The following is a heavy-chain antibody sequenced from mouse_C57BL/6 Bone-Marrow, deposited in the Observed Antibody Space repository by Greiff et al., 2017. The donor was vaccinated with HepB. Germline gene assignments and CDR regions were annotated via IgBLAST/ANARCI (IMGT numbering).Heavy chain of an antibody. J-gene: IGHJ4*01. V-gene: IGHV8-8*01. Sequence: QVTLKVSGPGILQPSQTLSLTCSFSGFSLSTFGMGVGWIRQPSGKGLEWLAHTWWDDDKYYNPALKSRLTISKDTSKNLVFLKIANVDAADTATYYCALYDGDAMDYWGQGTSVTVSS. CDR1: GFSLSTFGMG. D-gene: IGHD2-12*01. CDR2: TWWDDDK. CDR3: ALYDGDAMDY.